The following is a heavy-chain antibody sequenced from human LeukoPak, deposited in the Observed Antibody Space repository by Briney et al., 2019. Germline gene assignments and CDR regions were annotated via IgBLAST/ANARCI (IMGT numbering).Heavy chain of an antibody. CDR3: AKEGSSGSDY. V-gene: IGHV3-23*01. D-gene: IGHD3-22*01. CDR2: ISGSGGST. J-gene: IGHJ4*02. CDR1: GFSFSSYA. Sequence: PGGSLRLSCAASGFSFSSYAMNWVRQAPGKGLEWVSGISGSGGSTYYADSVKGRFTISRDNSKNTLYLQMNSLRAEDTAVYYCAKEGSSGSDYWGQGTLVTVSS.